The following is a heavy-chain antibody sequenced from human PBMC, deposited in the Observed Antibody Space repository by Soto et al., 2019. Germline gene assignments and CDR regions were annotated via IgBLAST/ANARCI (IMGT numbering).Heavy chain of an antibody. CDR3: AKDLFRGIAVAGTRGIDY. J-gene: IGHJ4*01. D-gene: IGHD6-19*01. CDR1: GFTFDDYT. V-gene: IGHV3-43*01. Sequence: GSLRLSCAASGFTFDDYTMHWVRQAPGKGLEWVSLITWDGGITSYADSVKRRFTTSRDNSKNSLFLQMNSLRTEDTALYYCAKDLFRGIAVAGTRGIDYWG. CDR2: ITWDGGIT.